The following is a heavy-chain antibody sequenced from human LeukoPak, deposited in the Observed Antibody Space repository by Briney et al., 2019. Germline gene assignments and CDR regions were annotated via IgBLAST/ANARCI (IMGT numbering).Heavy chain of an antibody. CDR1: GFTFSSYA. V-gene: IGHV3-23*01. J-gene: IGHJ4*02. CDR3: AKASWVSNGDAVL. D-gene: IGHD1-1*01. Sequence: GGSLRLSCAASGFTFSSYAMSWVRQAPARGLEWVSSLRGDGSTFYADSVKGRFTLSRDESRNTVYFQLNSLRVEDTAVYYCAKASWVSNGDAVLWGQGTLVAVFS. CDR2: LRGDGST.